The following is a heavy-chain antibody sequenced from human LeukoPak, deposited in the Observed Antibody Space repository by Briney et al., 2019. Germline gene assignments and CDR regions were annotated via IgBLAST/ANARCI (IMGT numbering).Heavy chain of an antibody. D-gene: IGHD1-1*01. J-gene: IGHJ4*02. CDR1: GFTFSSYA. CDR2: ISGSGADI. Sequence: GGSLRLSCAASGFTFSSYAMSWVRQAPGKGLEWVSAISGSGADIYYADSVKGRFAISRDNSKNTLYLQMNSLRAEDTAVYYCAKLSGTYGTTSRVLDSWGQGTLVTVSS. V-gene: IGHV3-23*01. CDR3: AKLSGTYGTTSRVLDS.